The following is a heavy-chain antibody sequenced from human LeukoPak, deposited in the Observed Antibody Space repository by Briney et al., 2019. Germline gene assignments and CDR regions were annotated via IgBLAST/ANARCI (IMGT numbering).Heavy chain of an antibody. J-gene: IGHJ4*02. V-gene: IGHV3-48*01. CDR1: GFTFSSYS. CDR3: ARTEATRAMVVVAATYYFDY. CDR2: ISSSSSTI. D-gene: IGHD2-15*01. Sequence: GGSLRLSCAASGFTFSSYSMNWVRQAPGKGLEWVSYISSSSSTIYYADSVKGRFTISRDNAKNSLYLQMNSLRAEDTAVYYCARTEATRAMVVVAATYYFDYWGQGTLVTVSS.